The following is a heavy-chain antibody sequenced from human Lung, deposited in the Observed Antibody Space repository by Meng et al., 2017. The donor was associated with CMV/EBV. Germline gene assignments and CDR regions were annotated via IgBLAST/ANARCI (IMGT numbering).Heavy chain of an antibody. Sequence: SXXVSXKASGYYFTDYYIHWVRQAPGQGLEWMGMINPNGGSTHYAQKLQGRVTLTRDTSTSTAYMQLSRLRSEDTAVYYCARDMCSFGYFGYWGQGILVTVSS. D-gene: IGHD5-18*01. J-gene: IGHJ4*03. CDR1: GYYFTDYY. CDR2: INPNGGST. V-gene: IGHV1-46*04. CDR3: ARDMCSFGYFGY.